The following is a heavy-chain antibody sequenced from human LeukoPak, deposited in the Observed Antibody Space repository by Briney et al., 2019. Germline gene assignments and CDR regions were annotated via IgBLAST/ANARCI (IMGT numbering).Heavy chain of an antibody. D-gene: IGHD2-15*01. CDR3: ARDYCSGGSCDWDFDY. CDR1: GFTFSSYE. J-gene: IGHJ4*02. V-gene: IGHV3-48*03. Sequence: GGSLRLSCAASGFTFSSYEMNWVRQAPGKGLEWVSYISSSGSTIYYADSVKGRFTISRDNAKNSLYLQMNSLRAEDTAVYYCARDYCSGGSCDWDFDYWGQGTLVTVSS. CDR2: ISSSGSTI.